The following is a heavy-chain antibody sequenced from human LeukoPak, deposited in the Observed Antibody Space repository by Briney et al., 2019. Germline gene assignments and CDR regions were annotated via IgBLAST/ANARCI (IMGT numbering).Heavy chain of an antibody. Sequence: GGSLRLSCAASGFTFSSYGMHWVRQAPGKGLEWVAVIWYDGSNKYYAHSVKGRLTISRDNSKNTLYLQMNSLRAEDTAVYYCARVGSGWNLFDAFDIWGQGTMVTVSS. D-gene: IGHD6-19*01. CDR2: IWYDGSNK. J-gene: IGHJ3*02. V-gene: IGHV3-33*01. CDR3: ARVGSGWNLFDAFDI. CDR1: GFTFSSYG.